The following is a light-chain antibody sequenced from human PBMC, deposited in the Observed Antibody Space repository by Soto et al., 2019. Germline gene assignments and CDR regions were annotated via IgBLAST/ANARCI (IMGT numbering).Light chain of an antibody. J-gene: IGLJ3*02. CDR1: SSDVGGYNY. CDR2: DVS. Sequence: QSVLTQPASMSGSPGQSITISCTGTSSDVGGYNYVSWYQQHPGKAPEVIIYDVSYRPSGVSNRSSGSKSGNTASLTISGLQAEDEADYYCCSYTVATTRDGRVFGGGTKVTVL. V-gene: IGLV2-14*01. CDR3: CSYTVATTRDGRV.